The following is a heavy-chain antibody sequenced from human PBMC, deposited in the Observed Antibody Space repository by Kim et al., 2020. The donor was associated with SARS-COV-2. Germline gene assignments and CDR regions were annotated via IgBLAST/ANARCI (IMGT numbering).Heavy chain of an antibody. CDR2: INPSGGST. V-gene: IGHV1-46*01. CDR1: GYTFTSYY. D-gene: IGHD3-10*01. J-gene: IGHJ5*01. CDR3: ARNGRALEGSGSLAAFDP. Sequence: ASVKVSCKASGYTFTSYYMHWVRQAPGQGLEWMGIINPSGGSTSYAQKFQGRVTMTRDTSTSTVYMELSSLRSEDTAVYYCARNGRALEGSGSLAAFDPWVQGTLVTVSS.